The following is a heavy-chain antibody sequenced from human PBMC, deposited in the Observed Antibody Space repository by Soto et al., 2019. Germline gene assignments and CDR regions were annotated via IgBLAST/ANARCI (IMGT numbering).Heavy chain of an antibody. Sequence: EVQLLESGGGLVQPGGSLRLSCAAYGFTFSRYAMSWVRQAPGKGLEWVSAISGSGGSTYYADSVKGRFTISRDNSKNPLYLQMNSLRAEYTAVYYCAKTPLDHYYDMWFNTWVQGTLVTVSS. CDR3: AKTPLDHYYDMWFNT. D-gene: IGHD3-22*01. V-gene: IGHV3-23*01. CDR2: ISGSGGST. CDR1: GFTFSRYA. J-gene: IGHJ5*02.